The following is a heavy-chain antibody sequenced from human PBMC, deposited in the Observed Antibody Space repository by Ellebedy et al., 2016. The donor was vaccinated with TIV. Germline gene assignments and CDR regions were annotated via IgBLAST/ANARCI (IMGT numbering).Heavy chain of an antibody. CDR2: ISNSDTS. J-gene: IGHJ4*02. CDR3: AIDAMIWIFDS. Sequence: PGGSLRLSCAASGFTFSSYSMNWVRQAPGKGMEWVSYISNSDTSSYAESVRGRFTITRDKSKKSVYLQMNSLRVEDTAVYYCAIDAMIWIFDSWGQGTLVTVSS. D-gene: IGHD3-22*01. V-gene: IGHV3-48*01. CDR1: GFTFSSYS.